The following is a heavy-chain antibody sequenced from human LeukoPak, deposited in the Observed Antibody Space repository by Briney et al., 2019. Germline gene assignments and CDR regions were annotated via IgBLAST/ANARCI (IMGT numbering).Heavy chain of an antibody. V-gene: IGHV3-30-3*01. CDR1: GFTFSSYA. Sequence: GGSLRLSCAASGFTFSSYAMHWVRQAPGKGLEWVAVISYDGSNKYYADSVKGRFSISRDNSKNTLYLQMNSLRAEDTAVYYCARRYDGFDYWGQGTLVTVSS. D-gene: IGHD3-3*01. CDR2: ISYDGSNK. CDR3: ARRYDGFDY. J-gene: IGHJ4*02.